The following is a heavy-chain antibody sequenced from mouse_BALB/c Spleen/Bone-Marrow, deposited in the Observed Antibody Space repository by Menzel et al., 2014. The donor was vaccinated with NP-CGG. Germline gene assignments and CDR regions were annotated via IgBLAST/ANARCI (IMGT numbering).Heavy chain of an antibody. J-gene: IGHJ3*01. CDR3: ARGGSANWEGFAY. CDR1: GYTFTSYY. D-gene: IGHD4-1*01. CDR2: IYPGNVDT. V-gene: IGHV1S56*01. Sequence: VQVVESGPELVKPGASVRISCKASGYTFTSYYIHWVKQRPGQGLEWIGWIYPGNVDTKYNEKFKGKATLTADKSSSTAYMQLSSPTSEDSAVYFCARGGSANWEGFAYWGQGTLVTVSA.